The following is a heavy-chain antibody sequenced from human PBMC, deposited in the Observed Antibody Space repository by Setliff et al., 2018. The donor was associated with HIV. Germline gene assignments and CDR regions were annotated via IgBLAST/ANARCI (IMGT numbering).Heavy chain of an antibody. J-gene: IGHJ2*01. CDR1: GGSISSSTYY. CDR3: ASLKRGYPIYWYFDL. V-gene: IGHV4-39*01. D-gene: IGHD5-12*01. CDR2: IYYSGRT. Sequence: SETLSLTCTVSGGSISSSTYYWGWIRQPPGKGLEWIGTIYYSGRTYYNPSLKSRVTMSVDTSKNQFSLNLTSVTAADTAVYCCASLKRGYPIYWYFDLWGRGTLVTVS.